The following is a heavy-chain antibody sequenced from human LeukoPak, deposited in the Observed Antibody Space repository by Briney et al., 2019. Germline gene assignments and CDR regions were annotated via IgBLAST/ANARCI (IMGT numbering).Heavy chain of an antibody. CDR1: GGSISSGGYY. V-gene: IGHV4-30-2*01. J-gene: IGHJ4*02. CDR2: TYHSGST. Sequence: SETLSLTCTVSGGSISSGGYYWSWIRQPPGKGLEWIGYTYHSGSTYYNPSLKSRVTISVDRSKNQFSLKLSSVTAADTAVYYCARELRTGDRGDFDYWGQGTLVTVSS. D-gene: IGHD7-27*01. CDR3: ARELRTGDRGDFDY.